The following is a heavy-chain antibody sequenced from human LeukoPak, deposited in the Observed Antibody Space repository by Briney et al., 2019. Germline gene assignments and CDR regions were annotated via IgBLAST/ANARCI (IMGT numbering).Heavy chain of an antibody. CDR2: ISGDGGST. CDR1: GFTFDDYA. Sequence: GGSLRLSCAASGFTFDDYAMHWVRQAPGKGLEWVSLISGDGGSTYYADSVKGRFTISRDNSKNSLYLQMNGLRTEDTALYYCAIPATVTTPYDAFDIWGQGTMVTVSS. J-gene: IGHJ3*02. CDR3: AIPATVTTPYDAFDI. V-gene: IGHV3-43*02. D-gene: IGHD4-17*01.